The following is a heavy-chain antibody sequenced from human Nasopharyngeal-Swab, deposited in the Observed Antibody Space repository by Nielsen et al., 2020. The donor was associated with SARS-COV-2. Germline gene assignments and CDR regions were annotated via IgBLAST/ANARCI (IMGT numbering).Heavy chain of an antibody. CDR2: MNPNSGNT. CDR1: GYTFTSYD. CDR3: ATDRMGNFDY. Sequence: ASVKVSCKASGYTFTSYDINWVRQATGQGLEWMGWMNPNSGNTGYAQKFQGRVTMTEDTSTDTAYMELSSLRSEDTAVYYCATDRMGNFDYWGQGTLVTVSS. D-gene: IGHD7-27*01. V-gene: IGHV1-8*01. J-gene: IGHJ4*02.